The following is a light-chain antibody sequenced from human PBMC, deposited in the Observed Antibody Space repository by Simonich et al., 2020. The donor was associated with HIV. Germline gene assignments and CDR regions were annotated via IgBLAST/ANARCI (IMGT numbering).Light chain of an antibody. CDR1: SSDGGGYNY. Sequence: QSALTQPAPVSGSPGQSITISCTGTSSDGGGYNYVSWYQQNPGTAPKLLLYEATRRPSWVSNRFSGSKSGNTASLTISGLQADDESDYYCCSYAGRVVFGGGTKLTVL. V-gene: IGLV2-23*01. CDR3: CSYAGRVV. J-gene: IGLJ2*01. CDR2: EAT.